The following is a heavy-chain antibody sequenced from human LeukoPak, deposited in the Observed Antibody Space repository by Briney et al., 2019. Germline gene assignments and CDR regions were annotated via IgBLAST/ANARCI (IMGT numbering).Heavy chain of an antibody. Sequence: SETLSLTCAVYGGSFSGYYWSWIRQPAGKGLEWIGRIYTSGSTNYNPSLKSRVTMSVDTSKNQFSLKLSSVTAADTAVYYCARDHRGVADNYYFDYWAREPWSPSPQ. D-gene: IGHD6-19*01. V-gene: IGHV4-4*07. CDR1: GGSFSGYY. CDR2: IYTSGST. CDR3: ARDHRGVADNYYFDY. J-gene: IGHJ4*02.